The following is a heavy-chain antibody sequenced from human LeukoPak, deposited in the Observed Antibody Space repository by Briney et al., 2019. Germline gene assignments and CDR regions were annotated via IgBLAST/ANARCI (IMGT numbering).Heavy chain of an antibody. D-gene: IGHD4-11*01. Sequence: PGGSLRLSCAASGFTVISHYMSWVGPATGQGVEGVSVIYSGGSTYYADSVKCRFTISRHNSKNTLYLQMNSLRAEDTAVYYCARDQGLQVYWVQGTLVTVSS. V-gene: IGHV3-53*04. CDR1: GFTVISHY. CDR3: ARDQGLQVY. J-gene: IGHJ4*02. CDR2: IYSGGST.